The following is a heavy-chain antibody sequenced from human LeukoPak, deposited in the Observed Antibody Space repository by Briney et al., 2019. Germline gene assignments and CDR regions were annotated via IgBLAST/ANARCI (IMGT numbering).Heavy chain of an antibody. CDR1: GGSFSGYY. V-gene: IGHV4-34*01. CDR3: ASALLSGSYYVPYFDY. J-gene: IGHJ4*02. D-gene: IGHD1-26*01. Sequence: SETLSLTCAVYGGSFSGYYWSWIRQPPGKGLEWIGEINHSGSTNYNPSLKSRVTISVDTSKNQFSLKLSSVTAADTAVYYCASALLSGSYYVPYFDYWGQGTLVTVSS. CDR2: INHSGST.